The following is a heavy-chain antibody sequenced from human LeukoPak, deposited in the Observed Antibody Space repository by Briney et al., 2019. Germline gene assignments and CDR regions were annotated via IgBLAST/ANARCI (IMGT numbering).Heavy chain of an antibody. CDR2: IIPIFGTA. J-gene: IGHJ4*02. D-gene: IGHD2-2*01. CDR3: ARHCSSTSCYKGDAFDY. V-gene: IGHV1-69*05. CDR1: GGTFSSYA. Sequence: GASVKVSCKASGGTFSSYAISWVRQAPGQGLEWMGGIIPIFGTANYAQKFQGRVTITTDESTSTAYMELSSLRSEDTAVYYCARHCSSTSCYKGDAFDYWGQGTPVTVSS.